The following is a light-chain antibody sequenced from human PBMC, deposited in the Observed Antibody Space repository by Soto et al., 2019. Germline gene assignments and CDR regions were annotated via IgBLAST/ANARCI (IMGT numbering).Light chain of an antibody. V-gene: IGLV2-8*01. CDR3: SSYAGSNSSFYVV. Sequence: QSALTQPPSASGSPGQSVTISCTGTTSDVGHYNYVSWHQQHPGKAPKLMIYEVTKRPSGVPDRLSGSKSGNTASLTVSGLQAEDEAEYYCSSYAGSNSSFYVVFGGGTKLTVL. J-gene: IGLJ2*01. CDR2: EVT. CDR1: TSDVGHYNY.